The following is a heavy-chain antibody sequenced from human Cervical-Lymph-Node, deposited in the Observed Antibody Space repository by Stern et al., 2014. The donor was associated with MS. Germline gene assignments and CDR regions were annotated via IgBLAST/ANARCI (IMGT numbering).Heavy chain of an antibody. V-gene: IGHV3-7*01. D-gene: IGHD4-17*01. CDR3: ARKTTAKN. Sequence: EVQLAESGGGLVQPGGSLRLSCAGSGFTFSHYWMTWVRQAPGKGLEWVASINKDGSEKYYVDSLKARFTISRDNAKNSLYLQMTSLRADDTAVYYCARKTTAKNWGQGTLVTVSP. J-gene: IGHJ4*02. CDR1: GFTFSHYW. CDR2: INKDGSEK.